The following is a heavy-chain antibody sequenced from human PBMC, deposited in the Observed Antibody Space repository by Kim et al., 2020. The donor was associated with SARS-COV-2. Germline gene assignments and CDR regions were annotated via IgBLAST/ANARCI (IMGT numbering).Heavy chain of an antibody. Sequence: LKSRVTISVDTSKNQFSLKLSSVTAADTAAYYCARALGVRQIYYYYGMDVWGQGTTVTVSS. V-gene: IGHV4-31*02. CDR3: ARALGVRQIYYYYGMDV. D-gene: IGHD3-10*01. J-gene: IGHJ6*02.